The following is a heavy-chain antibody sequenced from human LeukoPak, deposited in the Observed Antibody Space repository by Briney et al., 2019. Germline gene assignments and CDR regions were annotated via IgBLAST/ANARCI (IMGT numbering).Heavy chain of an antibody. Sequence: ASVKVSCKASGYTFTSYGISWVRQAPGQGLEWMGWISGYNGNTNYAQILQDRVTMTTDTSTSTAYMELRSLRSDDTAVYYCARVAEDCSSTRCYAGVDYWGQGTLVTVPS. CDR3: ARVAEDCSSTRCYAGVDY. D-gene: IGHD2-2*01. J-gene: IGHJ4*02. CDR1: GYTFTSYG. V-gene: IGHV1-18*01. CDR2: ISGYNGNT.